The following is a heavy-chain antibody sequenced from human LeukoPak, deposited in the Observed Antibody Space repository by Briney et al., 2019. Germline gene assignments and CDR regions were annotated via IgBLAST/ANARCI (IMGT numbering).Heavy chain of an antibody. CDR2: ISPNSGGT. V-gene: IGHV1-2*02. CDR3: ARSPLPGGDHELAEYYYYYYMDV. J-gene: IGHJ6*03. CDR1: GYTFTGYY. D-gene: IGHD2-21*02. Sequence: GGSVKVSCKASGYTFTGYYIYWVRQAPGQGLEWMGWISPNSGGTNYAQKFQGRVTMTRDTSITTAYMELSRLRSDDTAVYYCARSPLPGGDHELAEYYYYYYMDVWGKGTTVTISS.